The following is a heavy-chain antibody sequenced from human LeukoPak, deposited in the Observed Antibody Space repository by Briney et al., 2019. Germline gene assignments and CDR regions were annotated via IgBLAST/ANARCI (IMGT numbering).Heavy chain of an antibody. CDR2: ISAYNGKT. Sequence: ASVKVSCKASGYTFTTYGISWVRQAPGQGLEWMGWISAYNGKTNYAQMLQGRVTVTTDTSTSTAYMELRSLRSDDTALYYCAGDQRRRCPDPWGQGTLVTVSS. CDR1: GYTFTTYG. CDR3: AGDQRRRCPDP. V-gene: IGHV1-18*01. J-gene: IGHJ5*02.